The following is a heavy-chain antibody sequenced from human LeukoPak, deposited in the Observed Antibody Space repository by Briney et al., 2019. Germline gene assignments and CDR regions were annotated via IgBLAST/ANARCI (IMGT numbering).Heavy chain of an antibody. CDR1: GFTFSSYW. D-gene: IGHD3-22*01. CDR2: IKEDGSEK. CDR3: ARRGYYDYSGFDY. J-gene: IGHJ4*02. V-gene: IGHV3-7*01. Sequence: GGSLRLSCAASGFTFSSYWMSWVRQAPGKGLEWVANIKEDGSEKNYVDSVKGRFTISRDNAKNSLYLQMKSLRAEDTALYYCARRGYYDYSGFDYWGQGTLVTVSS.